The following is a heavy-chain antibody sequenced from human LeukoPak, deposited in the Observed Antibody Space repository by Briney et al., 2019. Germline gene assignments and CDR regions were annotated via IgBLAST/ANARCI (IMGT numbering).Heavy chain of an antibody. V-gene: IGHV3-30-3*01. CDR2: ISYDGSNK. Sequence: GGSLRLSCAASGFTFSSYAMHWVRQAPGKGLEWVAVISYDGSNKYYADSVKGRFTISRDNSKNTLYLQMNSLRAEDTAVYYCASEPYGGNSWGFWNYWGQGTLVTVSS. CDR1: GFTFSSYA. CDR3: ASEPYGGNSWGFWNY. D-gene: IGHD4-23*01. J-gene: IGHJ4*02.